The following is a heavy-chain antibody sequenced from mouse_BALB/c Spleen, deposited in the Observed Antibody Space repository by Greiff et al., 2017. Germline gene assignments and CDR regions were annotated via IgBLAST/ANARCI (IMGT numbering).Heavy chain of an antibody. Sequence: VHVKQSGAELVKPGASVKLSCTASGFNIKDTYMHWVKQRPEQGLEWIGRIDPANGNTKYDPKFQGKATITADTSSNTAYLQLSSLTSEDTAVYYCALMDYWGQGTSVTVSS. V-gene: IGHV14-3*02. CDR1: GFNIKDTY. J-gene: IGHJ4*01. CDR3: ALMDY. CDR2: IDPANGNT.